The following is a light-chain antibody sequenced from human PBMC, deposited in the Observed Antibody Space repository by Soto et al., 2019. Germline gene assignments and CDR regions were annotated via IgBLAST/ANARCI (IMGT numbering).Light chain of an antibody. V-gene: IGKV1-27*01. CDR2: AAS. CDR3: QNCNRAPPA. Sequence: DIQMTQSPASLSASVGDRVTITCRASQGISNYLAWYQQKPGKVPRLLIYAASTLQSGVPSRFSGSGSGTDFTLTISRLQADDVANYYRQNCNRAPPAFDPGTQVDIK. J-gene: IGKJ3*01. CDR1: QGISNY.